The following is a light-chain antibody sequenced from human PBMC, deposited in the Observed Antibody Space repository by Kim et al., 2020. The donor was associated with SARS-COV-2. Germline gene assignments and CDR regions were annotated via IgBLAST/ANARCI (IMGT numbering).Light chain of an antibody. V-gene: IGKV3-11*01. J-gene: IGKJ4*01. Sequence: LSPGERATRTCRASQSVSSYLACYQQKPGQAPRLLIYDASNRATGIPARFSGSGSGTDFTLTISSLEPEDFVVYYCQQRINWPLTFGGGTKVDIK. CDR3: QQRINWPLT. CDR1: QSVSSY. CDR2: DAS.